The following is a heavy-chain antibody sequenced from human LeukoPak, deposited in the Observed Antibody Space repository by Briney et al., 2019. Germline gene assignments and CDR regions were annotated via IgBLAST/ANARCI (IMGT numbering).Heavy chain of an antibody. CDR2: INPNSGGT. D-gene: IGHD6-25*01. Sequence: ASVKVFCKASGYTFTGYYMQWVRQAPGQGLEWMGWINPNSGGTNYAQKFQGRVTMTRDTSISTAYMELSRLRSDDTAVYYCARGGGGSIAATDLEYWGQGTLVTVSS. J-gene: IGHJ4*02. CDR3: ARGGGGSIAATDLEY. CDR1: GYTFTGYY. V-gene: IGHV1-2*02.